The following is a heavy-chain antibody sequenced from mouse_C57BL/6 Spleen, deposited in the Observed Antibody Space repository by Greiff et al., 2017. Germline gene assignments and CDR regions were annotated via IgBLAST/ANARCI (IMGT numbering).Heavy chain of an antibody. CDR1: GYTFTSYW. D-gene: IGHD1-1*01. Sequence: QVQLQQPGAELVRPGTSVKLSCKASGYTFTSYWMHWVKQRPGQGLEWIGVIDPSDSYTNYNQKFKGKATLTVDTSSSTADMQLSSLTSEDSAVYYCARGHYYGSSYWYFDVWGTGTTVTVSS. CDR2: IDPSDSYT. CDR3: ARGHYYGSSYWYFDV. J-gene: IGHJ1*03. V-gene: IGHV1-59*01.